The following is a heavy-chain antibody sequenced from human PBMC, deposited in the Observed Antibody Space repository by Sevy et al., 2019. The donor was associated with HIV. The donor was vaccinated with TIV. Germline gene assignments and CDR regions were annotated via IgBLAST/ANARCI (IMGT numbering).Heavy chain of an antibody. Sequence: GGSLRLSCAASGFTFSDYYMSWIRRAPGKGLEWVSYIVGSGNTIYYADSVKGRFTISRDNAKNSLYLQMNSLRAEDTAVYYCARTRIPLEQPERDGYFDYWGQGTLVTVSS. D-gene: IGHD6-13*01. CDR3: ARTRIPLEQPERDGYFDY. V-gene: IGHV3-11*01. J-gene: IGHJ4*02. CDR1: GFTFSDYY. CDR2: IVGSGNTI.